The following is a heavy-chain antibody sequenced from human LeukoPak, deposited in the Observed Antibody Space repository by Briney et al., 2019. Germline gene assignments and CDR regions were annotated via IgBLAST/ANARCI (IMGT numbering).Heavy chain of an antibody. D-gene: IGHD1-14*01. Sequence: GGSLRLSYVASGFTFSRNWMHWVRQAPGKGLVWVSRIDSDGRRTYYADSVKGRFTISRDNAKNTLYLQMNSLRAGDTAVYYCARDLYNAGDYWGQGTLVTVSS. J-gene: IGHJ4*02. CDR3: ARDLYNAGDY. CDR1: GFTFSRNW. V-gene: IGHV3-74*01. CDR2: IDSDGRRT.